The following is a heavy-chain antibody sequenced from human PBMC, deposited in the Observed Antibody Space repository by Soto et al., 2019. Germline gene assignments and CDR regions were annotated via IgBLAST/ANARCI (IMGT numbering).Heavy chain of an antibody. CDR2: INSRGDNT. CDR3: GNGLENHYNYDY. CDR1: GFTFSNHA. D-gene: IGHD3-16*01. V-gene: IGHV3-23*01. Sequence: EVQLLESGGGLVQPGGSRRLSCAASGFTFSNHAMSWVPQAPGKGPEWVSSINSRGDNTYYAGSVRGRFTISRDNSKSTLYLQMNSLRAEDTAVYYCGNGLENHYNYDYWGQGTLVTVSS. J-gene: IGHJ4*02.